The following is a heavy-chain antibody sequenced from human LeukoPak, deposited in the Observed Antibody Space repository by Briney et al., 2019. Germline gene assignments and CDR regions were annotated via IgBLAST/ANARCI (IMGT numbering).Heavy chain of an antibody. CDR2: MNHSGGT. V-gene: IGHV4-34*01. D-gene: IGHD1-26*01. Sequence: PSETLSLACAVYGGSFSGYYWSWIRQPPGKGLEWIGEMNHSGGTNYNPSLKSRVTISVDKSKNQFSLKLSSVTAADTAVYYCAKASVGARFFDPWGQGTLVTVSS. CDR1: GGSFSGYY. CDR3: AKASVGARFFDP. J-gene: IGHJ5*02.